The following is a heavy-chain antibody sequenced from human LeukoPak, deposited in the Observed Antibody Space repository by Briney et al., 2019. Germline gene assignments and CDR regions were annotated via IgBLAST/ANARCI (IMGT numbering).Heavy chain of an antibody. CDR2: TSHDAKST. D-gene: IGHD3-22*01. Sequence: PGRSLRLSCATSGFTFSSYGMHWVRQVPGKGLEWVTVTSHDAKSTYHVDSVKGRFTISRDNSKNTLYLQMNSLRAEDTAVYYCAKDGGNYYDTASNHLMRSYMDVWGKGTTVTVSS. V-gene: IGHV3-30*18. J-gene: IGHJ6*04. CDR1: GFTFSSYG. CDR3: AKDGGNYYDTASNHLMRSYMDV.